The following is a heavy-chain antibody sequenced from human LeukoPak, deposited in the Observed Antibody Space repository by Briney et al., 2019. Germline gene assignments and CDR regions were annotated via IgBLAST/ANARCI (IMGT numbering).Heavy chain of an antibody. CDR1: GGTFSSYA. J-gene: IGHJ4*02. CDR2: IIPIFGTV. V-gene: IGHV1-69*05. CDR3: ARGPGLERFDY. D-gene: IGHD1-1*01. Sequence: SVKVSCRASGGTFSSYAISWVRQAPGQGLEWMGGIIPIFGTVNYAQKFHGRVTITTDESTSTAYMELSSLRSEDTAVYYCARGPGLERFDYWGQGTLVTVSS.